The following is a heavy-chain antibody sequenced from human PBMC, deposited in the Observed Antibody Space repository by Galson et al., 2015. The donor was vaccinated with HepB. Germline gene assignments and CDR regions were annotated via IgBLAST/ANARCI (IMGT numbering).Heavy chain of an antibody. CDR3: SYGVDV. Sequence: CAISVDSVSSNNAVWNWIRQSPSRGFEWLGRTYYRSNWRKDYAIFVKSRISINADVSKNQISLQLNSMTPEHTAIYYCSYGVDVYGHGTTVTVS. CDR2: TYYRSNWRK. CDR1: VDSVSSNNAV. V-gene: IGHV6-1*01. J-gene: IGHJ6*02.